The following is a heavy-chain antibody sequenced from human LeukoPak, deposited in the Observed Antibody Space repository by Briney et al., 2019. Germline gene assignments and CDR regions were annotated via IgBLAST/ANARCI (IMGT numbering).Heavy chain of an antibody. CDR3: IGQHIVGTAYYYYCMDV. CDR1: GFTFSYAW. V-gene: IGHV3-15*01. D-gene: IGHD1-26*01. CDR2: IKSKSDGGTT. J-gene: IGHJ6*03. Sequence: GGSLRLSCAASGFTFSYAWMSWVRQAPGQGLEWVGRIKSKSDGGTTDYAAPVKGRFTISRDDSKNTLYLQMNSLKTEDTAVYYCIGQHIVGTAYYYYCMDVWGKGTTVTVSS.